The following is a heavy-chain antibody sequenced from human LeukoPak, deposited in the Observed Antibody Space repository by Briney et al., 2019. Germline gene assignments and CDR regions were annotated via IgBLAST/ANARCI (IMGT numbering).Heavy chain of an antibody. CDR3: AKDSRWPNDAFVI. D-gene: IGHD6-13*01. J-gene: IGHJ3*02. CDR2: ISVSGAT. CDR1: DFTFRTYP. Sequence: HPGGSLRLSCVASDFTFRTYPRSWIRQAPGKGLEWVSAISVSGATFYAHSLKGRFTISIDNSKNTLSLQMNSVRAEDTALYYCAKDSRWPNDAFVIWGQGKLVTVSS. V-gene: IGHV3-23*01.